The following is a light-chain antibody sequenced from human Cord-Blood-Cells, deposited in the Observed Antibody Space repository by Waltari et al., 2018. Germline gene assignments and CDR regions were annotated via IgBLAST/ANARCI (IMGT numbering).Light chain of an antibody. V-gene: IGKV3-11*01. CDR3: QQRSNWPPIT. CDR2: DAS. Sequence: EIVLTQSPAPLSLSPGERATLPCRASQSVSSYLAWYQQKPGQAPRLLIYDASNRATGIPARCSGSGSGTDFTLTISSLEPEDFAVYYCQQRSNWPPITFGQGTRLEIK. CDR1: QSVSSY. J-gene: IGKJ5*01.